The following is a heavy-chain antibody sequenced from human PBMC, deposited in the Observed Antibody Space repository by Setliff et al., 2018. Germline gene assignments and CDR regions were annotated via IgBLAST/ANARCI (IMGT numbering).Heavy chain of an antibody. Sequence: SGPTLVNPTQTLTLTCTFSGFSLSTSGVGVAWIRQPPGKALEWLALIYWDDDKRYSPSLKSRLTITKDTSKNQVVLTMTNMDPVDTATYYCAHREEIMTTFGGPNDYYDYWGQGTLVTVSS. CDR1: GFSLSTSGVG. J-gene: IGHJ4*02. CDR3: AHREEIMTTFGGPNDYYDY. V-gene: IGHV2-5*02. CDR2: IYWDDDK. D-gene: IGHD3-16*01.